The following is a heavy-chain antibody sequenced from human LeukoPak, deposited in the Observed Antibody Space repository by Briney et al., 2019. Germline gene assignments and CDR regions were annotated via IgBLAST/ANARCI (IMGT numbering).Heavy chain of an antibody. J-gene: IGHJ6*02. V-gene: IGHV3-30*18. CDR2: ISYDGSNK. D-gene: IGHD1-26*01. CDR1: GFTFSSYG. Sequence: GGSLRLSCAAPGFTFSSYGMHWVRQAPGKGLEWVAVISYDGSNKYYADSVKGRFTISRDNSKNTLYLQMNSLRAEDTAVYYCAKDRRGTPLVYYYYYGMDVWGQGTTGTVSS. CDR3: AKDRRGTPLVYYYYYGMDV.